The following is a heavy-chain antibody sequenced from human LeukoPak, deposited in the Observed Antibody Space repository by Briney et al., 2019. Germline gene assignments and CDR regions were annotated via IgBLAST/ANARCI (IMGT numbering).Heavy chain of an antibody. CDR3: AKDGSSIVGATTGFEY. CDR2: ISGSGGST. CDR1: GFAVSSNY. V-gene: IGHV3-23*01. D-gene: IGHD1-26*01. J-gene: IGHJ4*02. Sequence: GGSLRLSCAASGFAVSSNYMSWVRQAPGKGLEWVSAISGSGGSTYYADSVKGRFTISRDNSKNTLYLQMNSLRAEETAVYYCAKDGSSIVGATTGFEYWGQGTLVTVSS.